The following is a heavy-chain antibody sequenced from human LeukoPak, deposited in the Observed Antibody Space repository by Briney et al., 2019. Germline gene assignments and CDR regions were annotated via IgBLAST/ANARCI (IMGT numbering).Heavy chain of an antibody. CDR3: ARRKRRWLARPTYYFDY. V-gene: IGHV4-38-2*02. J-gene: IGHJ4*02. D-gene: IGHD6-19*01. Sequence: SETLSLTCTVSGYSISSGYYWGWIRQPPGKGLEWIGSIYHSGSTYYNPSLKSRVTISVDTSKNQFSLKLSSVTAADTAVYYCARRKRRWLARPTYYFDYWGQGTLVTVSS. CDR1: GYSISSGYY. CDR2: IYHSGST.